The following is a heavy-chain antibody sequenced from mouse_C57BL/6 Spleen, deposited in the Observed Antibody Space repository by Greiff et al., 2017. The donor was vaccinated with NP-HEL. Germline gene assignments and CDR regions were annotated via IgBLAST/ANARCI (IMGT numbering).Heavy chain of an antibody. V-gene: IGHV1-64*01. CDR2: IHPNSGST. CDR1: GYTFTSYW. Sequence: QVQLKQPGAELVKPGASVKLSCKASGYTFTSYWMHWVKQRPGQGLEWIGMIHPNSGSTNYNEKFKSKATLTVDKSSSTAYMQLSSLTSEDSAVYYCARAYGSSSAMDYWGQGTSVTVSS. J-gene: IGHJ4*01. D-gene: IGHD1-1*01. CDR3: ARAYGSSSAMDY.